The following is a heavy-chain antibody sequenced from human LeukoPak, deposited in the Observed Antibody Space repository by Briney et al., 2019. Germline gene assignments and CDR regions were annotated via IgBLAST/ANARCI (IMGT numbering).Heavy chain of an antibody. CDR1: GFTVSGNY. CDR2: IYGDGTT. Sequence: GGSLRLSCAESGFTVSGNYMTWGREALGKGLGWVSSIYGDGTTNYADSVKGRFTISRDNSKNTLYLQMNSLRGDDTAVYYCAKIDNWNPTYWGQGTLVTVSS. D-gene: IGHD1-1*01. J-gene: IGHJ4*02. CDR3: AKIDNWNPTY. V-gene: IGHV3-53*05.